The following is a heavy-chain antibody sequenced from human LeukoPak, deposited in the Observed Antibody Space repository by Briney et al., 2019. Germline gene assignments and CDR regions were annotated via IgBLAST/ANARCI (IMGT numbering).Heavy chain of an antibody. V-gene: IGHV3-30*18. CDR3: AKDLGGIAAALDY. J-gene: IGHJ4*02. Sequence: GSLRLSCAASGFTFSSYGMHWVRQAPGKGLEWVAVISYDGSNKYYADSVKGRFTISRDNSKNTLYLQMNSLRAEDTAVYYCAKDLGGIAAALDYWGQGTLVIVSS. CDR2: ISYDGSNK. D-gene: IGHD6-13*01. CDR1: GFTFSSYG.